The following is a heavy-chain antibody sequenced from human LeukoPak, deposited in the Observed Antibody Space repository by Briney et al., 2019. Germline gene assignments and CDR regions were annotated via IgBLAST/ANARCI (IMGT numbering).Heavy chain of an antibody. D-gene: IGHD3-3*01. CDR3: ARSGPNGIGRRENYDFWSGPIYYYYYMDV. V-gene: IGHV3-21*01. CDR1: GFTFSSYS. CDR2: ISSRSSYI. Sequence: PGGSLRLSCAASGFTFSSYSMNWVRQAPGKGLEWVSSISSRSSYIYYADSVKGRFTISRDNAKNSLYLQMNSLRAEDTAVYYCARSGPNGIGRRENYDFWSGPIYYYYYMDVWGKGTTVTVSS. J-gene: IGHJ6*03.